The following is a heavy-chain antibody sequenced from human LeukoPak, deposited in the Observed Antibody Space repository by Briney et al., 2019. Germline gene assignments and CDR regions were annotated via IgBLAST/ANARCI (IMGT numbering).Heavy chain of an antibody. D-gene: IGHD2-2*01. CDR1: GGSISSYY. CDR3: ARDLKVRYCSSTSCSDYYYMDV. V-gene: IGHV4-4*07. J-gene: IGHJ6*03. CDR2: IYTSGST. Sequence: SETLSLTCTASGGSISSYYWSWIRQPAGKGLECVGRIYTSGSTNYNPSLKSRVTMSVDTSKNQFSLKLSSVTAADTAVYYCARDLKVRYCSSTSCSDYYYMDVWGKGTTVTVSS.